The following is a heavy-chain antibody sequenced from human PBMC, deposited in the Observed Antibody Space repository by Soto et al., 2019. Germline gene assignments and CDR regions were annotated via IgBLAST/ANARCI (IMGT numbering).Heavy chain of an antibody. CDR2: IEQDGGDK. J-gene: IGHJ4*02. CDR1: GFSFSNYW. CDR3: ARALGHSSSWYGDH. V-gene: IGHV3-7*01. Sequence: PGGSLRLSCAASGFSFSNYWMAWVRQAPGKGLEWVANIEQDGGDKFYVDSLRGRFTISRDNAKNSLYLHMNSLRVEDTAVYYCARALGHSSSWYGDHWGQGTPVTVSS. D-gene: IGHD6-13*01.